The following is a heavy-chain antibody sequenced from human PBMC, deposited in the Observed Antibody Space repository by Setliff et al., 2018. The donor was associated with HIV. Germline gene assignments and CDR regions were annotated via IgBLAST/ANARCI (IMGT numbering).Heavy chain of an antibody. V-gene: IGHV4-39*07. CDR1: GDSFSTPTNH. CDR2: IYYGGSP. Sequence: SETLSLTCTVSGDSFSTPTNHWGWIRQPPGKGLEWIGNIYYGGSPYYNPSLKSRVTMSLDTSSNQFSLKMTSVTAADTAVYFCARDPHYYDRSGHYSWFYFDYWGQGALGTVSS. CDR3: ARDPHYYDRSGHYSWFYFDY. D-gene: IGHD3-22*01. J-gene: IGHJ4*02.